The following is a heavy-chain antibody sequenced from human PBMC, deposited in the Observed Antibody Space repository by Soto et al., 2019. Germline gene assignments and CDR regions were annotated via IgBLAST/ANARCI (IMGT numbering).Heavy chain of an antibody. V-gene: IGHV4-34*01. CDR1: GGSFSGYY. D-gene: IGHD7-27*01. J-gene: IGHJ4*02. CDR3: ARGWGRIFDY. Sequence: QVQLQQWGAGLLKPSETLSLTCAVYGGSFSGYYWNWIRQPPGKGLEWIGEINHSGSTNYNPSLKRRVSTAVTTSKNQFSLKLSSVPAADTAVYYCARGWGRIFDYWGQGTLVTVSS. CDR2: INHSGST.